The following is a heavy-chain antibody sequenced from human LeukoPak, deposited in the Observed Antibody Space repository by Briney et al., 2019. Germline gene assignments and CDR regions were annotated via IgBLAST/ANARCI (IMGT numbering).Heavy chain of an antibody. V-gene: IGHV4-4*07. CDR3: ARDLPSYYFDSGNMFDP. D-gene: IGHD3-10*01. CDR1: GGSISNFY. Sequence: SEALSLTCTVSGGSISNFYWSWIRQPAGKGLEWIGRIYSSGRTNYNSSLKSRVAMSIDTSNNQFSLKLSSVTAADTAVYYCARDLPSYYFDSGNMFDPWGQGTLVTVSS. CDR2: IYSSGRT. J-gene: IGHJ5*02.